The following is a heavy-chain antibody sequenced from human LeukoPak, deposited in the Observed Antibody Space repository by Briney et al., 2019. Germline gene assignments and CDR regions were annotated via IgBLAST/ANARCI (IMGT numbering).Heavy chain of an antibody. D-gene: IGHD3-3*01. CDR1: GGSISSGSYY. J-gene: IGHJ4*02. CDR3: AGAPAGSLEWLSPFDY. CDR2: IYASGST. Sequence: SETLSLTCTVSGGSISSGSYYWSWIRQPAGKGLEWIGRIYASGSTNYNPSLKGRVTISVDTSKNQLSLKLSSVTAADTAVYYCAGAPAGSLEWLSPFDYWGQGTLVTVSS. V-gene: IGHV4-61*02.